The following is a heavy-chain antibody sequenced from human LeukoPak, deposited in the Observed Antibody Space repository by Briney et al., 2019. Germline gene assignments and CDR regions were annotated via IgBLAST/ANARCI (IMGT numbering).Heavy chain of an antibody. Sequence: ASVKVSFKASGYTFTSYYMHWVRRAPGQGLEWMGIINPSGGSTSYAQKFQGRVTMTRDTSTSTVYMELSSLRSEDTAVYYCARARPSGTDIWGQGTMVTVSS. CDR3: ARARPSGTDI. D-gene: IGHD3-10*01. CDR1: GYTFTSYY. J-gene: IGHJ3*02. CDR2: INPSGGST. V-gene: IGHV1-46*01.